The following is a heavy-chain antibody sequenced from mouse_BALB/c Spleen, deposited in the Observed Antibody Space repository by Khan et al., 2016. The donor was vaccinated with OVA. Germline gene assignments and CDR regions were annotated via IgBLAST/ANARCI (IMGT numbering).Heavy chain of an antibody. V-gene: IGHV1-18*01. Sequence: EVPLQQSGPELVKPGASVKISCKTSGYTFPEFTVHWVKQSLGKSLDWIGVINPKNGDTAYNQKFKGKATLTVDKSSSTAYMECRSLTSEDSAVYYCARDAGRYWGQGTSVTVAS. CDR2: INPKNGDT. CDR3: ARDAGRY. D-gene: IGHD3-3*01. J-gene: IGHJ4*01. CDR1: GYTFPEFT.